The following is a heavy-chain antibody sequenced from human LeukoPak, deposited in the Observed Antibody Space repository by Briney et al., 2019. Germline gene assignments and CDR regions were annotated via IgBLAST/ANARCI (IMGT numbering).Heavy chain of an antibody. Sequence: GASVKVSCKASGYTFTGYYMHWVRQAPGQGLECMGWINPNSGGTIYAQKFQGRVTMTEDTSTDTAYMELSSLRSEDTAVYYCATQWELLPAFDIWGQGTMVTVSS. CDR1: GYTFTGYY. J-gene: IGHJ3*02. V-gene: IGHV1-2*02. CDR2: INPNSGGT. D-gene: IGHD1-26*01. CDR3: ATQWELLPAFDI.